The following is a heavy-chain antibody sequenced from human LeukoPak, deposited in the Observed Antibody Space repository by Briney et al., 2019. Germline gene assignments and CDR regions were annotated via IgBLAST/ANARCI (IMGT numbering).Heavy chain of an antibody. Sequence: GGSLRLSCAASGFTFSSYEMNWVRQAPGKGLEWVSYISSSGRSINYADSVRGRFTISRDNGKNSLYLQMNSLRAEDTAVYYCARDLRYSGYDLVLGYWGQGTLVTVSS. D-gene: IGHD5-12*01. CDR1: GFTFSSYE. CDR2: ISSSGRSI. J-gene: IGHJ4*02. CDR3: ARDLRYSGYDLVLGY. V-gene: IGHV3-48*03.